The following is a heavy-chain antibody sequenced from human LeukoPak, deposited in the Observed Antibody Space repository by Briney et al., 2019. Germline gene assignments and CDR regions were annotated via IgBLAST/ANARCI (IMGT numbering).Heavy chain of an antibody. CDR2: INPNSGGT. D-gene: IGHD6-6*01. CDR3: ARRTADYSSSDLDY. Sequence: GASVKVSRKASGYSFTAYYIHWVRQAPGQGLEWMAWINPNSGGTNYAQKFQGRVTVTRDTSISTAYMDLSSLRFDDTAVYYCARRTADYSSSDLDYWGQGTLVTVSS. V-gene: IGHV1-2*02. J-gene: IGHJ4*02. CDR1: GYSFTAYY.